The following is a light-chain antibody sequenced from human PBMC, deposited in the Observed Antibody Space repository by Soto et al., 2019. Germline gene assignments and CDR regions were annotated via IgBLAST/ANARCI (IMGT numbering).Light chain of an antibody. CDR2: GAS. V-gene: IGKV3-15*01. CDR1: QSVSSN. J-gene: IGKJ3*01. Sequence: EIVMTQSPATLSVSPGERATLSCRASQSVSSNLAWYQQKPGQGPRLLIYGASTTATGVPARFSGSGSGTEFTLTISSLQSEDFAVYYCQQYNNWPRAFGPGTKVDIK. CDR3: QQYNNWPRA.